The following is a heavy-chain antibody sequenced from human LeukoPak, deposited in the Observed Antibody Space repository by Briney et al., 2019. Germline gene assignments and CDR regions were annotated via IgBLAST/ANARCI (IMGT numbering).Heavy chain of an antibody. V-gene: IGHV1-18*01. CDR2: ISAYNGNT. D-gene: IGHD4-17*01. J-gene: IGHJ4*02. CDR1: GYTFTSYG. Sequence: GASVKVSCKASGYTFTSYGISWVRQAPGQGLEWMGWISAYNGNTNYAQKLQGRVTMTTDTSTSTAYMELRSLRSDDTAVYYCARDSHGGDYGDYVPFDYWGQGTLVTVSS. CDR3: ARDSHGGDYGDYVPFDY.